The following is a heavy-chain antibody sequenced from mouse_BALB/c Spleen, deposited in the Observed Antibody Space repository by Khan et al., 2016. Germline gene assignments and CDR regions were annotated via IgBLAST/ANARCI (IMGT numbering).Heavy chain of an antibody. Sequence: EVQLQESGPGLVKPSQSLSLTCSVTGYSITSGYYWNWIRQFPGNKLEWMGYISYDGSNNYNPSLKNRISITRDTSKNQFFLKLNSVTTEDTATYYCARAWYFDYWGQGTTLTGSS. V-gene: IGHV3-6*02. J-gene: IGHJ2*01. CDR1: GYSITSGYY. CDR2: ISYDGSN. CDR3: ARAWYFDY.